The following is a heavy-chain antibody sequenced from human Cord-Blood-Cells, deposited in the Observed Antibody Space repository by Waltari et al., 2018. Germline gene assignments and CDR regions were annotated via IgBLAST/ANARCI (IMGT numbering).Heavy chain of an antibody. V-gene: IGHV4-59*01. CDR1: GGSISSYY. Sequence: QVQLQESGPGLVKPSETLSLTCTVSGGSISSYYWSWIRQPPGKGLEWIGYIYYSGSTNYNPSLKSRVTISVDTSKNQFSLKLSSVTAADTAVYYCASGLSRQYSSSYYYFDYWGQGTLVTVSS. J-gene: IGHJ4*02. CDR3: ASGLSRQYSSSYYYFDY. CDR2: IYYSGST. D-gene: IGHD6-6*01.